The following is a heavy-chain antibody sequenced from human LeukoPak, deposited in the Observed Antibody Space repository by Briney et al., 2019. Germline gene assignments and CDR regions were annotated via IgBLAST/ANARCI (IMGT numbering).Heavy chain of an antibody. V-gene: IGHV3-23*01. D-gene: IGHD6-13*01. CDR3: AKFRDSSSWVWFDP. J-gene: IGHJ5*02. CDR1: GFTFSSYA. Sequence: PGGSLRLSCAASGFTFSSYAMSWVRQAPGKGLEWVSAISGSGGGTYYADSVKGRFTISRDNSKNTLYLQMNSLRAEDTAVYYCAKFRDSSSWVWFDPWGQGTLVTVSS. CDR2: ISGSGGGT.